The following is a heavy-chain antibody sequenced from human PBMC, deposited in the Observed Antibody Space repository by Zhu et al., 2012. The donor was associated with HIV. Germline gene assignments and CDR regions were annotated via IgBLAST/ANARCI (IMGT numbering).Heavy chain of an antibody. J-gene: IGHJ4*02. CDR1: GYSISSGYY. CDR3: ARAPEMSGYYFDY. D-gene: IGHD3-3*01. V-gene: IGHV4-38-2*02. Sequence: QVQLQESGPGLVKPSETLSLTCTVSGYSISSGYYWGWIRQPPGKGLEWIGSIYHSGSTYYNPSLKSRVTISVDTSKNQFSLKLSSVTAADTAVYCCARAPEMSGYYFDYWAREPWSPSPQ. CDR2: IYHSGST.